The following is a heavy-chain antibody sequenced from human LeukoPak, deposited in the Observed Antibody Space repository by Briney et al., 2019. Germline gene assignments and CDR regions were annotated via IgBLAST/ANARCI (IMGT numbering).Heavy chain of an antibody. CDR2: INSDGSST. D-gene: IGHD6-19*01. Sequence: PGGSLRLSCAASGFTVNNNYMTWVRQAPGKGLVWVSRINSDGSSTSYADSVKGRFTISRDNAKNTLYLQMNSLRAEDTAVYYCARSSGYSSGWYDYWGQGTLVTVSS. V-gene: IGHV3-74*01. CDR1: GFTVNNNY. J-gene: IGHJ4*02. CDR3: ARSSGYSSGWYDY.